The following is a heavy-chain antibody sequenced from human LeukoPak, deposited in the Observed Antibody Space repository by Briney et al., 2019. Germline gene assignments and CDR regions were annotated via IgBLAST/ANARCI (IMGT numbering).Heavy chain of an antibody. CDR2: ISYDGSNK. CDR1: GFTFSSYG. D-gene: IGHD2-15*01. J-gene: IGHJ3*02. V-gene: IGHV3-30*03. CDR3: ASSPPQPTYCSGGSCYSGAFDI. Sequence: GGSLRLSCAASGFTFSSYGMHWVRQAPGKGLEWVAVISYDGSNKYYADSVKGRFTISRDNSKNTLYLQMNSLRAEDTAVYYCASSPPQPTYCSGGSCYSGAFDIWGQGTMVTVSS.